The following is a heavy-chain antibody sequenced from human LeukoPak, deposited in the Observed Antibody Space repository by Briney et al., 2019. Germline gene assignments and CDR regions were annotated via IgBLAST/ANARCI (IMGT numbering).Heavy chain of an antibody. CDR3: ARDLAYNYGDPHYFDY. CDR1: GYTFTGYY. D-gene: IGHD4-17*01. V-gene: IGHV1-2*02. Sequence: ASVKVSCKASGYTFTGYYMHWVRQAPGQGLEWMGWINPNSGGTNYAQKLQGRVTMTTDTSTSTAYMELRSLRSDDTAVYYCARDLAYNYGDPHYFDYWGQGTLVTVSS. J-gene: IGHJ4*02. CDR2: INPNSGGT.